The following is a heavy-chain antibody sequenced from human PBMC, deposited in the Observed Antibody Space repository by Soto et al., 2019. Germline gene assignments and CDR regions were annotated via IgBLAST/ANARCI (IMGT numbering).Heavy chain of an antibody. CDR2: IWLDGSER. CDR3: ARDASGTTSFLVS. V-gene: IGHV3-33*01. CDR1: GFSFSTSG. D-gene: IGHD1-1*01. J-gene: IGHJ5*01. Sequence: QVQLVESGGGVVQPGKSLRLSCVVSGFSFSTSGMHWVRQVPGKGLEWISAIWLDGSERYYRDSVKGRFTISRDNSKNTLFLQMNSLRAEDTAVYFGARDASGTTSFLVSWGQGTLVTVSS.